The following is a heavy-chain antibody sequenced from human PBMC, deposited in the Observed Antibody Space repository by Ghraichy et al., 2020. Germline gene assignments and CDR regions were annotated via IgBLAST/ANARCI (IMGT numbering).Heavy chain of an antibody. CDR3: VKGYYYDSSGPSYDAFDI. CDR2: ISTNGGST. CDR1: GFTFSFYD. V-gene: IGHV3-64D*09. J-gene: IGHJ3*02. Sequence: GGSLRLSCSASGFTFSFYDMHWVRQAPGKGLEYVSAISTNGGSTYYADSVKGRFTISRDNSKNTVYLQMSRLRAEDTAVYYCVKGYYYDSSGPSYDAFDIWGQGTMVTVSS. D-gene: IGHD3-22*01.